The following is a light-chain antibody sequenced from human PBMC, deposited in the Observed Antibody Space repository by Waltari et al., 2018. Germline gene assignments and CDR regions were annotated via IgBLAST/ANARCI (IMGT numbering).Light chain of an antibody. CDR3: QHYVTLPVT. J-gene: IGKJ1*01. V-gene: IGKV3-20*01. CDR2: GAS. CDR1: QSVGRY. Sequence: EIVLTQSPGTLSLSPGDRGTIPCRTSQSVGRYLAWYQQKRGQAPRLLIYGASSRATGIPDRFSGSGSETDFSLTISRLEPEDFAVYYCQHYVTLPVTFGQGTKVEIK.